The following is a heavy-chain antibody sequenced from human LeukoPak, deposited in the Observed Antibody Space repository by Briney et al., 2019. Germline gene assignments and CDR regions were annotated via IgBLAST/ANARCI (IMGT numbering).Heavy chain of an antibody. V-gene: IGHV3-7*03. CDR3: ARDGPYSTSATHPP. D-gene: IGHD6-6*01. CDR1: GFTFSSSW. J-gene: IGHJ5*02. CDR2: IKQDGSEK. Sequence: GGSLRLSCAASGFTFSSSWMSWVRQAPGKGLEWVANIKQDGSEKYYVGSVKGRFAISRDNAKNSLYLQMDSLRAEDTAVYHCARDGPYSTSATHPPWGQGALVTVSS.